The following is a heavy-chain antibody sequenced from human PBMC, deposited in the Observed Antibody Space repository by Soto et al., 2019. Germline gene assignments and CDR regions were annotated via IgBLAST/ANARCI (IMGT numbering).Heavy chain of an antibody. J-gene: IGHJ4*02. CDR3: ARSVEGHFDY. D-gene: IGHD6-19*01. Sequence: EVQLVESGGGLVQPGGSLRLSCAASGFRFSIYSMNWVRQAPGKGLEWSAYITSDTNTIKYADSVKGRFTISRDNGKNSVYLQMNSLRDEDTAVYYCARSVEGHFDYWGQGTVVIVSA. CDR1: GFRFSIYS. CDR2: ITSDTNTI. V-gene: IGHV3-48*02.